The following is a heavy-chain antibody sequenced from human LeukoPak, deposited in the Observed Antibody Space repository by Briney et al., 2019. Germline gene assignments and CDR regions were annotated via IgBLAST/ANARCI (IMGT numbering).Heavy chain of an antibody. J-gene: IGHJ4*02. CDR2: ISGSGGST. Sequence: GGSLRLSCAASGFTFSSYAMSWVRQAPGKGLEWVSAISGSGGSTYYADSVKGRFTISRDNSKNTLYLQMNSLRAEDTAVYYCAKEGFDSSGYYSTFDYWGQGTLVTVSS. CDR1: GFTFSSYA. D-gene: IGHD3-22*01. CDR3: AKEGFDSSGYYSTFDY. V-gene: IGHV3-23*01.